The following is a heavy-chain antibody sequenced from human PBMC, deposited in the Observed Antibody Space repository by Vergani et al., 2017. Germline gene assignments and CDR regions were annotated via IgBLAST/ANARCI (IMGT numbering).Heavy chain of an antibody. J-gene: IGHJ5*02. V-gene: IGHV4-59*01. CDR1: GGSISSYY. CDR3: ARGRNSATHWFDP. D-gene: IGHD4-23*01. CDR2: IYYSGST. Sequence: QVQLQESGPGLVKPSETLSLTCTVSGGSISSYYWSWIRQPPGKGLEWIGYIYYSGSTNYTPSLKSRVTISVDTSKNQFSLKMSSVTAADTAVYYCARGRNSATHWFDPWGQGTLVTVSS.